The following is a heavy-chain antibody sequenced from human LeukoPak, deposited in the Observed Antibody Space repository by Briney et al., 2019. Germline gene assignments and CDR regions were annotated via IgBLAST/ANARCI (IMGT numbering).Heavy chain of an antibody. J-gene: IGHJ4*02. Sequence: SQTLSLTCTVSGDSINSGDSYWGWIRQTPGEGLEWLGHTYYTGSPYYNPSLKSRVTISVDTSKNQFSLKLSSVTAADTAVYYCAREITMVRGVTFDYWGQGTLVTVSS. CDR2: TYYTGSP. CDR3: AREITMVRGVTFDY. CDR1: GDSINSGDSY. V-gene: IGHV4-30-4*08. D-gene: IGHD3-10*01.